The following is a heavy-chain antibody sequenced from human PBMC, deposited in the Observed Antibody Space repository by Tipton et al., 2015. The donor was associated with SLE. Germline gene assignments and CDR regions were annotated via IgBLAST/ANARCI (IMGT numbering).Heavy chain of an antibody. CDR3: ARGRALGATFDY. CDR2: IYRGGRST. V-gene: IGHV3-23*03. J-gene: IGHJ4*02. Sequence: GSLRLSCAASGLTFSTYPMSWVRQAPGKGLEWVSVIYRGGRSTNYADSVKGRFTISRDDSKNTLYLQMNSLRAEDTAVYYCARGRALGATFDYWGQGTLVTVSS. D-gene: IGHD1-26*01. CDR1: GLTFSTYP.